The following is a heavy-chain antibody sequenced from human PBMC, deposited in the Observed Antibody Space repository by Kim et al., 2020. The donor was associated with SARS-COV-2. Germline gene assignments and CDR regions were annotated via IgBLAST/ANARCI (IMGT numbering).Heavy chain of an antibody. CDR1: GGSFSGYY. CDR3: AGYSSGWNDY. J-gene: IGHJ4*02. D-gene: IGHD6-19*01. CDR2: INHSGST. Sequence: SETLSLTCAVYGGSFSGYYWSWIRQPPGKGLEWIGEINHSGSTNYNPSLKSRVTISVDTSKNQFSLKLSSVAAADTAVYYCAGYSSGWNDYWGQGTLVTVSS. V-gene: IGHV4-34*01.